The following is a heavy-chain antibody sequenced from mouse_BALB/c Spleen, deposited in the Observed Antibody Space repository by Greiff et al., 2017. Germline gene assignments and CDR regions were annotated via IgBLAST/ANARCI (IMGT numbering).Heavy chain of an antibody. CDR3: ARSWDTNFDY. Sequence: EVQLQESGAELVKPGASVKLSCTASGFNIKDTYMHWVKQRPEQGLEWIGRIDPANGNTKYDPKFQGKATITADTSSNTAYLQLSSLTSEDTAVYFCARSWDTNFDYWGQGTTLTVSS. V-gene: IGHV14-3*02. CDR1: GFNIKDTY. CDR2: IDPANGNT. D-gene: IGHD3-3*01. J-gene: IGHJ2*01.